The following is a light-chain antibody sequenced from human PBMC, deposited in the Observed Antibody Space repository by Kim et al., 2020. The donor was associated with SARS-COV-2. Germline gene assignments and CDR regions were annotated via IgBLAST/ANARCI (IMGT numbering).Light chain of an antibody. CDR3: QQSYATPLFT. CDR1: QSIYSY. CDR2: KAS. J-gene: IGKJ3*01. Sequence: SVGDRVTITCRASQSIYSYLAWYQQKPGNVPKILIYKASTLESGVPSRFSGRGSGTDFTLTIISLQPEDFATYYCQQSYATPLFTFGPGTKVDIK. V-gene: IGKV1-5*03.